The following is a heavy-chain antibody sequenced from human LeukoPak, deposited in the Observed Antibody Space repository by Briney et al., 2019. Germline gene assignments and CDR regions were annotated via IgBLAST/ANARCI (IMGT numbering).Heavy chain of an antibody. CDR1: GFTFSSYG. V-gene: IGHV3-30*02. CDR3: VTHRCTGGSCYLDY. J-gene: IGHJ4*02. D-gene: IGHD2-15*01. CDR2: IRYDGSNK. Sequence: GGSLRLSCAASGFTFSSYGMHWVRQAPGKGLEWVAFIRYDGSNKYYVDSVKGRFTISRDNSKNTLYLQMNSLRAEDTAVYYCVTHRCTGGSCYLDYWGQGTLVTVSS.